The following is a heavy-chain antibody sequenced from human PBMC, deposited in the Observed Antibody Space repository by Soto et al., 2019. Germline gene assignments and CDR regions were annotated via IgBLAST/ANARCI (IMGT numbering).Heavy chain of an antibody. V-gene: IGHV4-59*01. J-gene: IGHJ6*03. Sequence: QVQLQESGPGLVKPSETLSLTCTVSGGSISSYYWSWIRQPPGKGLEWIGYIYYSGSTNYNPSLKSRVTISVDTSKNQFSLKLSSVTAADTAVYYCARGIPEGYHSNYYMDVWGKGTTVTVSS. CDR1: GGSISSYY. CDR2: IYYSGST. CDR3: ARGIPEGYHSNYYMDV. D-gene: IGHD5-12*01.